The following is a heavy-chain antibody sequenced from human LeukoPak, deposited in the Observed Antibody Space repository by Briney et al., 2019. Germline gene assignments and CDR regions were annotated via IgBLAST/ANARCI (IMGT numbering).Heavy chain of an antibody. CDR1: GGSISSASYS. Sequence: SETLSLTCTVSGGSISSASYSWGWIRQPPGKGLEWIGTIYYSGNTYYSPSLKSRVTISVDTSKNQFSLKLSSVTAADTAVYYCARRFGRKFGERFYYYHYMDVWGKGTTVTISS. CDR2: IYYSGNT. J-gene: IGHJ6*03. CDR3: ARRFGRKFGERFYYYHYMDV. D-gene: IGHD3-10*01. V-gene: IGHV4-39*07.